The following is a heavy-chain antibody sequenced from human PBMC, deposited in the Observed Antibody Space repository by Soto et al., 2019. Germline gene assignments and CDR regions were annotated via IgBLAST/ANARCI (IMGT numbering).Heavy chain of an antibody. CDR1: GFTFSSYG. CDR2: ISSDGSHA. J-gene: IGHJ4*02. Sequence: QVQLVESGGGVVQPGRSLRLSCAASGFTFSSYGMHWVRQAPGKGLDWVAVISSDGSHAYYADSVKGRFTISRDNSRNTLXXXXXXLRAXDXAMYYCAKPTLVRGDPPDHWGQGTLVTVSS. D-gene: IGHD3-10*01. V-gene: IGHV3-30*18. CDR3: AKPTLVRGDPPDH.